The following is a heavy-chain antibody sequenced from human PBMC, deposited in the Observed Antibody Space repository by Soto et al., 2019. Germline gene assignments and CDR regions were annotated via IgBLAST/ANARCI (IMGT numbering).Heavy chain of an antibody. CDR3: ARIPYDYGDYRSWYFDL. Sequence: QVQLVQSGAEVKKPGSSVKVSCKASGGTFSSYTISWVRQAPGQGLEWMGRIIPILGIANYAQKFQGRVTITADKSTGTAYMELSSLRSEDTAVYYCARIPYDYGDYRSWYFDLWGRGTLVTVSS. CDR1: GGTFSSYT. V-gene: IGHV1-69*02. J-gene: IGHJ2*01. CDR2: IIPILGIA. D-gene: IGHD4-17*01.